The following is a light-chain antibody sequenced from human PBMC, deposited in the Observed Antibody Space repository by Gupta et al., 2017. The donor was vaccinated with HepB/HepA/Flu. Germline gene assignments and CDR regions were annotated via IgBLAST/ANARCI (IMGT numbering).Light chain of an antibody. V-gene: IGKV1-33*01. CDR2: DTS. J-gene: IGKJ4*01. CDR1: QDVYNF. CDR3: QQYNERPLT. Sequence: DIQMTQSQSSLSASVGDRVTITCQASQDVYNFLNWYRQQPGKAPNLLIYDTSNLETGVPSRFSGSGSGTDFTFTIVSLQPEDIGTYYCQQYNERPLTFGGGTRVDI.